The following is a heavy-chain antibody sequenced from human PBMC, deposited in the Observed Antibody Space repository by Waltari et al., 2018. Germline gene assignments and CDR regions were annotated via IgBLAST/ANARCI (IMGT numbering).Heavy chain of an antibody. CDR1: GFTFNNYA. D-gene: IGHD6-19*01. V-gene: IGHV3-30*04. Sequence: QVQLVESGGGVVQPGRSLRLSCAASGFTFNNYAMHWVRQAPGKGREWVAVISYDGSNKYYADSVKGRFTISRSNSKSTLYLQMNSLRAEDTAVYYWARPEREQWLVYYFEYWGQGTLVTVSS. J-gene: IGHJ4*02. CDR3: ARPEREQWLVYYFEY. CDR2: ISYDGSNK.